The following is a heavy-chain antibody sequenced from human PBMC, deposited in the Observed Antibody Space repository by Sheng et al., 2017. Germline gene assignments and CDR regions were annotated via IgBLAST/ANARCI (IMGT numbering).Heavy chain of an antibody. CDR2: IYTSGST. Sequence: QVQLQESGPGLVKPSETLSLTCTVSGGSISSYYWSWIRQPAGKGLEWIGRIYTSGSTNYNPSLKSRVTMSVDTSKNQFSLKLSSVTAADTAVYYCARGAPDIVLMVYAPDAFDIWGRRDNGHRLF. J-gene: IGHJ3*02. CDR3: ARGAPDIVLMVYAPDAFDI. CDR1: GGSISSYY. V-gene: IGHV4-4*07. D-gene: IGHD2-8*01.